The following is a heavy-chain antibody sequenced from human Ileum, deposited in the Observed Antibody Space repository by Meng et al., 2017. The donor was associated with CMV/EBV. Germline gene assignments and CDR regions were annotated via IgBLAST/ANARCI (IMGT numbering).Heavy chain of an antibody. V-gene: IGHV3-74*01. J-gene: IGHJ4*02. CDR1: GFTFNSYW. Sequence: VELVGARGGLAQRGGSLRLSCAASGFTFNSYWMHWVRQAPGKGLVWVSSIKSDGSSTNYADSVKGRFTISRDNAKNTLYLQMNSLRAEDTAVYYCARSFDYWGQGTLVTVSS. CDR3: ARSFDY. CDR2: IKSDGSST.